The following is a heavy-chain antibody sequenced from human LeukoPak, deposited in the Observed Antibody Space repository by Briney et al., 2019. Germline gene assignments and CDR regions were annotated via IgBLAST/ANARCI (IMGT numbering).Heavy chain of an antibody. V-gene: IGHV3-74*01. Sequence: GGSPRLSCAASGFTFSSYWMHWVRQAPGKGLVWVSRINSDGSSTSYADSVKGRFTISRDNAKNTLYLQMNSLRAEDTAVYYCARVGYFDEYYFDYWGQGTLVTVSS. J-gene: IGHJ4*02. CDR3: ARVGYFDEYYFDY. D-gene: IGHD3-9*01. CDR1: GFTFSSYW. CDR2: INSDGSST.